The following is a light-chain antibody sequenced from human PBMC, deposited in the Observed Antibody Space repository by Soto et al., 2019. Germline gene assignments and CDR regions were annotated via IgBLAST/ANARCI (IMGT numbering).Light chain of an antibody. CDR1: QSVSSY. CDR2: DAS. V-gene: IGKV3-11*01. Sequence: EIVLTQSPATLSLSPGERATLSCRASQSVSSYLAWYQQKPGQAPRLLIYDASNRATGIPARFSGSGSGTAVTLTTSSIEHEDDAGYYYQQRSNWPPLTFGGGTKVEIK. CDR3: QQRSNWPPLT. J-gene: IGKJ4*01.